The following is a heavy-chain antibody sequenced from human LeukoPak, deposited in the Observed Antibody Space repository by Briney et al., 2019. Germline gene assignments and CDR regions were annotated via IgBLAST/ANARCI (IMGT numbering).Heavy chain of an antibody. V-gene: IGHV4-59*01. J-gene: IGHJ4*02. Sequence: SETLSLTCTVSGGSISRYYWSWIRQPPGKGLEWIGYIYYSGSSNYNPSLKSRVTISVDTSKNQFSLKLSSVTAADTAVYYCARATNPGLAIDYWGQGTPVSVSS. CDR1: GGSISRYY. D-gene: IGHD1-26*01. CDR3: ARATNPGLAIDY. CDR2: IYYSGSS.